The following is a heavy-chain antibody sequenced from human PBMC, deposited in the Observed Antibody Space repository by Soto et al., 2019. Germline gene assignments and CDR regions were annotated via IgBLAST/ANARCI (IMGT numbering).Heavy chain of an antibody. J-gene: IGHJ6*02. CDR1: GFTFSSYE. CDR3: AGAYYDFWSGYFYYYGMDV. CDR2: ISSSGSTI. V-gene: IGHV3-48*03. D-gene: IGHD3-3*01. Sequence: GGSLRLSCAASGFTFSSYEMNWVRQAPGKGLEWVSYISSSGSTIYYADSVKGRFTISRDNAKNSLYLQMNSLRAEDTAVYYCAGAYYDFWSGYFYYYGMDVWGQGTTVTVSS.